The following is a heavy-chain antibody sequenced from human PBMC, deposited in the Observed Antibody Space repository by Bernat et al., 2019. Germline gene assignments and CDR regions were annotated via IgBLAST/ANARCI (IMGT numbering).Heavy chain of an antibody. V-gene: IGHV4-39*01. Sequence: QLQLQESGPGLVKPSETLSLTCTVSGGSISSSSYYWGWIRQPPGKGLEWIGSIYYSGSTYYNPTLKSQVTKSVETSKTQFSLKLSYVTAADTAVYYCARLPTVGRVVPAALFDYWGQGTLVTVSA. CDR2: IYYSGST. D-gene: IGHD2-2*01. CDR1: GGSISSSSYY. J-gene: IGHJ4*02. CDR3: ARLPTVGRVVPAALFDY.